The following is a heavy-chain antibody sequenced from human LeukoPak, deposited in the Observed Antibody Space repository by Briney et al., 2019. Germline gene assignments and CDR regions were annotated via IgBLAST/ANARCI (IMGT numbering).Heavy chain of an antibody. CDR1: GFTFRIYW. J-gene: IGHJ6*02. Sequence: PGGSLRLSCEASGFTFRIYWMSWVRQAPGKGLEWVSNIKHDGSEKYYVDSVKGRFTISRDNANNSLYLQMNSMRAEDTAVYYCARDYFYPMDVWGQGTTVTVSS. CDR3: ARDYFYPMDV. CDR2: IKHDGSEK. V-gene: IGHV3-7*04.